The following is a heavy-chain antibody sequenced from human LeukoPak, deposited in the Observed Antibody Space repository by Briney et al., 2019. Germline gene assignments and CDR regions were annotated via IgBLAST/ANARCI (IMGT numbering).Heavy chain of an antibody. CDR1: VYTFNKCE. CDR3: AILVNQSITSVYSPSDY. Sequence: ASVKVSCKASVYTFNKCERFLVRQATGQGLEWMGWMNPNSGNTGYAQKFQGRVTMTRNSSIRTSYMELCRLRSEDTVVYQCAILVNQSITSVYSPSDYCGQGTPVTVSS. J-gene: IGHJ4*02. CDR2: MNPNSGNT. V-gene: IGHV1-8*01. D-gene: IGHD3-22*01.